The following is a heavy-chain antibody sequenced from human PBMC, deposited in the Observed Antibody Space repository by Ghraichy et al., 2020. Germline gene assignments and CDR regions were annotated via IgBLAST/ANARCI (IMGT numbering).Heavy chain of an antibody. V-gene: IGHV3-9*01. D-gene: IGHD2-21*01. CDR2: ISWNSGNI. CDR3: VKSTGAYFYGMDV. CDR1: GFTFNNYA. J-gene: IGHJ6*02. Sequence: GGSLRLSCAASGFTFNNYAMYWVRQAPGKGLEWVSAISWNSGNIAYADSVKDRFTISRDTAKNSLYLQMDSLRPEDTALYYCVKSTGAYFYGMDVWGQGTTVTVSS.